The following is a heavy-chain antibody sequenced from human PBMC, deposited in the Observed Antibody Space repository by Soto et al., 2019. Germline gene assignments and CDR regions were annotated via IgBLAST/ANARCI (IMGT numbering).Heavy chain of an antibody. D-gene: IGHD1-1*01. V-gene: IGHV3-49*03. CDR2: IRSKAYGGTT. J-gene: IGHJ6*03. CDR3: TRAWYNWNDVVDYYYYMDV. CDR1: GFTFGDYA. Sequence: GGSLRLSCTASGFTFGDYAMSWFRQAPGKGLEWVGFIRSKAYGGTTEYAASVKGRFTISRDDSKSIAYLQMNSLKTEDTAVYYCTRAWYNWNDVVDYYYYMDVWGKGTTVTVSS.